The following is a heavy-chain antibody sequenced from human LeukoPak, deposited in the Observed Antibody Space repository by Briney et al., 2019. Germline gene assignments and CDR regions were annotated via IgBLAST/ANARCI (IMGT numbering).Heavy chain of an antibody. CDR1: GFTFSSYV. D-gene: IGHD3-10*01. CDR3: ARDLEGSGSFYRPSYDY. Sequence: PGGSLRLSCAASGFTFSSYVMSWVRQAPGKGLEWVSAISGSGGSTYYADSVKGRFTISRDNSKNSLYLQMNSLRAEDTAVYYCARDLEGSGSFYRPSYDYWGQGTLVTVSS. J-gene: IGHJ4*02. V-gene: IGHV3-23*01. CDR2: ISGSGGST.